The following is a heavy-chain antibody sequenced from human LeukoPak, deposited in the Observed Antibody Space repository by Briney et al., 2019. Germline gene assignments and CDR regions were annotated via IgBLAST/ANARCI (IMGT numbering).Heavy chain of an antibody. CDR3: ARDYGGSSWYSDY. CDR1: DGSISDSY. Sequence: SETLSLTCTVSDGSISDSYWSWIRQSPGKGLEWIGYIFYTGFTHYNPSLESRVTISVDTSKKQFSLRLNSVTAADTAVYYCARDYGGSSWYSDYWGRGTLVTVSS. V-gene: IGHV4-59*12. J-gene: IGHJ4*02. CDR2: IFYTGFT. D-gene: IGHD6-13*01.